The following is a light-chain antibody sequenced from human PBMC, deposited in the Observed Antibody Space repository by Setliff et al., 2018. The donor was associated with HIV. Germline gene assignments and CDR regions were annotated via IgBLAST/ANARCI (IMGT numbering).Light chain of an antibody. CDR2: DVS. CDR1: NSDVGGYNY. CDR3: CAYAGNYIRV. V-gene: IGLV2-11*01. Sequence: QSALTQPRSVSGSPGQSVTISCTGSNSDVGGYNYVSWYQQHPGKAPKLILYDVSRRPSGVPDRFSGSKSGDTASLTISGLQADDEADYYCCAYAGNYIRVFGGGTKVTVL. J-gene: IGLJ3*02.